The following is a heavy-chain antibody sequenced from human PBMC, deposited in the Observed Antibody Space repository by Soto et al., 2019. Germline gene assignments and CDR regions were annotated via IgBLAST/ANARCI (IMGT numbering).Heavy chain of an antibody. CDR3: AGHCISTSCYMPVYFDY. CDR1: GFTFSSYS. V-gene: IGHV3-48*02. CDR2: ISSSSSTI. D-gene: IGHD2-2*02. Sequence: EVQLVESGGGLVQRGGSLRLSCAASGFTFSSYSMNWVRQAPGKGLEWVSYISSSSSTIYYADSVKGRFTISRDNAKNSLYLQMNSLRDEDPAVYYCAGHCISTSCYMPVYFDYWGQGTLVTVSS. J-gene: IGHJ4*02.